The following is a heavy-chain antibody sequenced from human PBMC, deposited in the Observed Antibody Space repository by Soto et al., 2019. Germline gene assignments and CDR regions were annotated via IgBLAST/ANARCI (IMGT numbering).Heavy chain of an antibody. CDR3: ARDEGLGVNYYYYGVDV. CDR2: IWYDGSNK. CDR1: GFTFSSYG. D-gene: IGHD3-10*01. V-gene: IGHV3-33*01. Sequence: QVQLVESGGGVVQPGRSLRLSCAASGFTFSSYGMHWVRQAPGKGLEWVAVIWYDGSNKYYADSVKGRFTIFRDNSKNXLYLQMNSLRAEDTAVYYCARDEGLGVNYYYYGVDVWGQGTTVTVSS. J-gene: IGHJ6*02.